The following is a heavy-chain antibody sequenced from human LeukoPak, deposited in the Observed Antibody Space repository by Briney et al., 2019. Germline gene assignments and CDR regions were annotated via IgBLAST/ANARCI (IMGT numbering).Heavy chain of an antibody. V-gene: IGHV3-74*01. Sequence: GGSLRLSCAASGFTFSKYWMLWVRHAPGKGLESVSRINSYGTVTTYADSVKGRFTVSRDNADNTMFLQMNSVRDEDTAGYYCATKQWMAPPPDSWGQGTPVTVSS. J-gene: IGHJ4*02. D-gene: IGHD6-19*01. CDR1: GFTFSKYW. CDR2: INSYGTVT. CDR3: ATKQWMAPPPDS.